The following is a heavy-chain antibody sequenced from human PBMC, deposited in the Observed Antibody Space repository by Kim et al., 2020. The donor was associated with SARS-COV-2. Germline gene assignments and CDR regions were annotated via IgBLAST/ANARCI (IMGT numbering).Heavy chain of an antibody. CDR2: IRGRPHGGTT. J-gene: IGHJ5*02. Sequence: DSGFTFADYAMTWIRQAPGKGLEWVGVIRGRPHGGTTDFGAPVKGRFTISRDDSRKSVFLHMNNLKSDDTGVYYCARAPVMLGTIARLVDPGGPGTLVIVSS. D-gene: IGHD2-21*01. CDR3: ARAPVMLGTIARLVDP. CDR1: GFTFADYA. V-gene: IGHV3-49*03.